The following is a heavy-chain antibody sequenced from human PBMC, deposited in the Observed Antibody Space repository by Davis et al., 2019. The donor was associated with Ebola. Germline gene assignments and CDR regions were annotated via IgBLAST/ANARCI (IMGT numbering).Heavy chain of an antibody. Sequence: GGPLRPPFPPPGFTFSSYAMSWVRQAPGKGLEWVSAIRGSGGITYYADSVKGRFTISRDDSKNTLYPQMNSLRAEDTAVYYCAKARPNYFDYRSQGNVVTVTS. D-gene: IGHD6-6*01. CDR1: GFTFSSYA. V-gene: IGHV3-23*01. CDR3: AKARPNYFDY. J-gene: IGHJ4*02. CDR2: IRGSGGIT.